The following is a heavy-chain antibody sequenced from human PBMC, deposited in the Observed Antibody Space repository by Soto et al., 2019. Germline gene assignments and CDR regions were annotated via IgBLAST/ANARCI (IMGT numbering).Heavy chain of an antibody. D-gene: IGHD6-19*01. CDR2: ISYDGSNK. V-gene: IGHV3-30*18. CDR3: AKESDSSGWYNLGIDY. CDR1: GFTFSSYG. J-gene: IGHJ4*02. Sequence: GGSLRLSCAASGFTFSSYGMHWVRQAPGKGLEWVAVISYDGSNKYYADSVKGRFTISRDNSKNTLYLQMNSLRAEDTAVYYCAKESDSSGWYNLGIDYWGQGTLVTVSS.